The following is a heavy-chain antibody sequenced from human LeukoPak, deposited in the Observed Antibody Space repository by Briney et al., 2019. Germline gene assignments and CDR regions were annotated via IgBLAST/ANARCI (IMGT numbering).Heavy chain of an antibody. CDR3: AKRGAEVGATVAPGDY. D-gene: IGHD1-26*01. Sequence: GGSLRLSCAASRFTFSSYAMSWVRQAPGKGLEWVSALSDSGGSTYYADSVKGRFTISRDNSKNTLYLQMNSLRAEDTAVYYCAKRGAEVGATVAPGDYWGQGTLVTVS. CDR1: RFTFSSYA. CDR2: LSDSGGST. J-gene: IGHJ4*02. V-gene: IGHV3-23*01.